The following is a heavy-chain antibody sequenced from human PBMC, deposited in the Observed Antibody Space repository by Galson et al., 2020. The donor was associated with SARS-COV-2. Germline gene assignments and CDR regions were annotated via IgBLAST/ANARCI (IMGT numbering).Heavy chain of an antibody. CDR2: IIPILGIA. Sequence: SVKVSCKASGGTFSSYTISWVRQAPGQGLEWMGRIIPILGIANYAQKLQGRVTITADKSTSPAYMERSSLRSEDTAVYYCASEPSIGVVRAVMTWWFDAWGQGTLVSV. J-gene: IGHJ5*02. D-gene: IGHD2-2*01. V-gene: IGHV1-69*02. CDR1: GGTFSSYT. CDR3: ASEPSIGVVRAVMTWWFDA.